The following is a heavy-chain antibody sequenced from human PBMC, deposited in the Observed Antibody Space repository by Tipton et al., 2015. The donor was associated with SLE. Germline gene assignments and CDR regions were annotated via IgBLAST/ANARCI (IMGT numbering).Heavy chain of an antibody. J-gene: IGHJ4*02. V-gene: IGHV4-34*01. D-gene: IGHD1-1*01. CDR2: INHSGST. CDR1: GGSFSGYY. CDR3: ARGLAGTPPAY. Sequence: TLSLTCAVYGGSFSGYYWSWIRQPPGKGLEWIGEINHSGSTNYNPSLKSRVTISLDTSKNQFSLKLSSVTAADTAVYYCARGLAGTPPAYWGQGTLVTVSS.